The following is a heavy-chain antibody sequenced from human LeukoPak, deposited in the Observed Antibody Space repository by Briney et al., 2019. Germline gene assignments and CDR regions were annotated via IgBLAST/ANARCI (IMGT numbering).Heavy chain of an antibody. V-gene: IGHV1-69*05. D-gene: IGHD2-2*01. CDR1: GGTFSSYA. CDR2: IIPIFGTA. CDR3: GGVVVPAAIRGYYYYMDV. J-gene: IGHJ6*03. Sequence: SVKVSCKASGGTFSSYAISWVRQAPGQGLEWMGGIIPIFGTANYAQKFQGRVTITTDESTSTAYMELSGLRSEDTAVYYCGGVVVPAAIRGYYYYMDVWGKGTTVTVSS.